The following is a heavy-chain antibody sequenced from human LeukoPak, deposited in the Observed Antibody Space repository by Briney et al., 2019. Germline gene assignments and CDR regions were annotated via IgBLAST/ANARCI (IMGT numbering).Heavy chain of an antibody. V-gene: IGHV4-4*07. D-gene: IGHD3-3*01. CDR1: GGSISSYY. Sequence: SETLSLTCTVSGGSISSYYWSWSRQPPGKGLEWVGRIYTSGSTNYNPSLKSRVTISVDKSKNQFSLKLSSVTAADTAVYYCARSPYDFWGGSYYFDYWGQGTLVTVSS. CDR2: IYTSGST. J-gene: IGHJ4*02. CDR3: ARSPYDFWGGSYYFDY.